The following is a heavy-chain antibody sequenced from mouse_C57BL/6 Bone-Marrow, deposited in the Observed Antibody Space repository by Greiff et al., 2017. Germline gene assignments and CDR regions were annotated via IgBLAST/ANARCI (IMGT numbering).Heavy chain of an antibody. Sequence: VQLQQSGPELVKPGASVKISCKASGYAFSSSWMNWVKQRPGKGLEWIGRIYPGDGDTNYNGKFKGQATLTADKSSSTAYMQLSSLTSEDSAVYFCATYGYDRYFDVWGTGTTVTVSS. CDR1: GYAFSSSW. J-gene: IGHJ1*03. CDR2: IYPGDGDT. V-gene: IGHV1-82*01. CDR3: ATYGYDRYFDV. D-gene: IGHD2-2*01.